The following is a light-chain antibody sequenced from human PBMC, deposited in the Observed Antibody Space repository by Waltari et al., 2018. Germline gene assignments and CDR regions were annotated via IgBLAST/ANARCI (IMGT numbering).Light chain of an antibody. CDR1: ELEKKY. V-gene: IGLV3-1*01. Sequence: SYDLTQSPSVSVSPGQTASITCSGDELEKKYVCWYQHKAGQSTVLVIYQDTKRPSEIPERFSGSNSGNTATLTISGTQPMDEADYYCQVWDSGAIGVFGTGTKVTVL. CDR3: QVWDSGAIGV. CDR2: QDT. J-gene: IGLJ1*01.